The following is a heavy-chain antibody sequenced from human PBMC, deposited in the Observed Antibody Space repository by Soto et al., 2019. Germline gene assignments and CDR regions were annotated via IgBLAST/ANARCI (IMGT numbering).Heavy chain of an antibody. CDR3: ARDLDGYYFDY. V-gene: IGHV3-30-3*01. CDR2: ISYDGSNK. Sequence: GGSLRLSCAASGFTFSSYAMHWVRQAPGKGLEWVAVISYDGSNKYYADSVKGRFTISRDNSKNTLYLQMNSLRAEDTAVYYCARDLDGYYFDYWGQGTLVTVSS. J-gene: IGHJ4*02. CDR1: GFTFSSYA.